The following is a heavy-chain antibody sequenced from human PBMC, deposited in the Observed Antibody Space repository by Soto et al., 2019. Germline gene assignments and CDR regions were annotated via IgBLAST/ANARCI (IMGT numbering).Heavy chain of an antibody. V-gene: IGHV3-23*01. CDR3: AKGRGSGWAWYFDN. J-gene: IGHJ4*02. D-gene: IGHD6-19*01. CDR1: GFTFKESA. Sequence: EVRLLEAGGGLKQPGGSLRLSCAASGFTFKESAMNWVRQAPGKGLEWVASISDTGASTWYAESVRGRLSISRDNSKNTVYLQMNSLRGEDTGVYYCAKGRGSGWAWYFDNWGQGTLVTVSS. CDR2: ISDTGAST.